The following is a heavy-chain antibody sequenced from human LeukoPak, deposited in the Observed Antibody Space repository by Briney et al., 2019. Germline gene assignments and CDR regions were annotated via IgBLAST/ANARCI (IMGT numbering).Heavy chain of an antibody. J-gene: IGHJ4*02. Sequence: GGSLRLSCAASEFIVTNYHMNWVRQAPGKGLEWVSNTFDDGTTYYADSVKGRFTISRDISKNTAYLQMNSLRVEDTAVYYCARDPNDGYAFLDYWGQGTVVTVSS. D-gene: IGHD2-8*01. CDR1: EFIVTNYH. CDR3: ARDPNDGYAFLDY. CDR2: TFDDGTT. V-gene: IGHV3-66*02.